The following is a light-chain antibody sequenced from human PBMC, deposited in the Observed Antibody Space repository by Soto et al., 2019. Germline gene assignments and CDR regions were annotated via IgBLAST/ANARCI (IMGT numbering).Light chain of an antibody. J-gene: IGKJ3*01. CDR1: QSIRRY. CDR2: DAS. V-gene: IGKV3-11*01. CDR3: QQRGGWPPVFT. Sequence: ESMLTQSPATLSSSPGERATLSCRASQSIRRYLAWYQQKPGQAPRLLVYDASNRVTGVQARFSGSGSGTDFTLTISSLEPEDFAVYYCQQRGGWPPVFTFGPGTKVDIK.